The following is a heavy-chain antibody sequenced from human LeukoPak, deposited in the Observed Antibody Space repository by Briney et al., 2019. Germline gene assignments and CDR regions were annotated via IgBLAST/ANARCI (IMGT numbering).Heavy chain of an antibody. D-gene: IGHD6-19*01. V-gene: IGHV1-18*04. CDR2: ISAYNGNT. CDR3: ARDPPYGWLAPMTTDY. CDR1: GYTFTRYY. Sequence: ASVNVSCKSSGYTFTRYYMHGVPQAPGQGREWMGWISAYNGNTHYAQKLQGRVTMPTETSTSTAYMELRSLRSDDTAVYYCARDPPYGWLAPMTTDYCGQGTLVTVSS. J-gene: IGHJ4*02.